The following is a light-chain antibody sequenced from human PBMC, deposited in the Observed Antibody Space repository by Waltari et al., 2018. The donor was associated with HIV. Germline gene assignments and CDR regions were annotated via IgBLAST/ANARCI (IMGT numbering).Light chain of an antibody. Sequence: SSALTQTPSVSVSPGQTATLTCPGEALPRPSAHWSHQRAGQAPLLVIFQDNKRPSGIPERFSASSSGTVLTLTISGVQTEDEGDYYCQTTDRNGVVAFGGGTKVTVL. J-gene: IGLJ2*01. CDR2: QDN. CDR1: ALPRPS. V-gene: IGLV3-25*03. CDR3: QTTDRNGVVA.